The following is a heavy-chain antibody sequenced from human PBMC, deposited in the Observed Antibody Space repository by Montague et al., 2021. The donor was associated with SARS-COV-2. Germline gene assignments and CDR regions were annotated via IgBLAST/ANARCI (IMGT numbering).Heavy chain of an antibody. V-gene: IGHV4-59*01. Sequence: SETLSLTCTVSGGSISSYYWSWIRQPPGKGLEWIGYIYYRGSTNXNPSLKSRVTISVDTSKNQFSLKVRSVTAADTAVYYCARGDYYDSTGYYDYWGQGTLVTVSS. J-gene: IGHJ4*01. CDR1: GGSISSYY. CDR2: IYYRGST. D-gene: IGHD3-22*01. CDR3: ARGDYYDSTGYYDY.